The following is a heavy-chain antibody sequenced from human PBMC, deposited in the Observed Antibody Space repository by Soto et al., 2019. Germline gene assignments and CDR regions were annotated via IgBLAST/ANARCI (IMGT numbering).Heavy chain of an antibody. CDR3: ARTPKLYRGYSYAFDY. D-gene: IGHD5-18*01. V-gene: IGHV5-51*01. CDR1: GYSFTSYW. J-gene: IGHJ4*02. CDR2: IYPGDSDT. Sequence: EVQLVQSGAEVKKPGESLKISCKGSGYSFTSYWIGWVRQMPGKGLEWMGIIYPGDSDTRYSPSFQGQVTISADKSISTAYLQWSSLKASDTAMYYCARTPKLYRGYSYAFDYWGQGTLVTVSS.